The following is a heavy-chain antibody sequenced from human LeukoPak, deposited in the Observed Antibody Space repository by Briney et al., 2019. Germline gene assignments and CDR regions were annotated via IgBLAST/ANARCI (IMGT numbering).Heavy chain of an antibody. Sequence: GESLKISCKGSGYSFTSYWIGWVLQMPGKGLEWMGIIYPGDSDTRYSPSFQGQVTISADKSISTAYLQWSSLKASDTAMYCCARPLAVAGEQAEDYWGQGTLVTVSS. CDR3: ARPLAVAGEQAEDY. V-gene: IGHV5-51*01. CDR1: GYSFTSYW. CDR2: IYPGDSDT. D-gene: IGHD6-19*01. J-gene: IGHJ4*02.